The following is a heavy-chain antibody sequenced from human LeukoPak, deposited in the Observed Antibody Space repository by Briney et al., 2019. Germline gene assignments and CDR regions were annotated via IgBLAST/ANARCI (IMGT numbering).Heavy chain of an antibody. CDR1: GFTFSSYG. D-gene: IGHD1-1*01. Sequence: PGRSLRLSCAASGFTFSSYGMHWVRQAPGKGLEWVAVIWYDGSNKYYADSVKGRFTISRDNSKNTLYLQMNSLRAEDTAVYYCARGNDYYGMDVWGQGATVTVSS. CDR2: IWYDGSNK. V-gene: IGHV3-33*08. J-gene: IGHJ6*02. CDR3: ARGNDYYGMDV.